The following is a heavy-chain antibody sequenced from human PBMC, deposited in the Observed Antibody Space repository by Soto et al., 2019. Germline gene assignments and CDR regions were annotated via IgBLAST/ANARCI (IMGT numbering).Heavy chain of an antibody. D-gene: IGHD6-13*01. CDR1: GYRFTSYW. V-gene: IGHV5-10-1*01. J-gene: IGHJ4*02. CDR3: ARLQAAAGDNDLTFDY. CDR2: IGPRDSYT. Sequence: PGESLKISCKGSGYRFTSYWIGWVRQMPGKGLKRMGRIGPRDSYTNYSPSFQGHVTISADKSISTAYLQWCSLKASDTAMYYCARLQAAAGDNDLTFDYWGQGTLVTVSS.